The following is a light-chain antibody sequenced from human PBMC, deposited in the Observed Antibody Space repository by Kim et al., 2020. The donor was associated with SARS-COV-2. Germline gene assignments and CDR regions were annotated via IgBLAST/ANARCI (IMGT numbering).Light chain of an antibody. CDR1: QGISNY. CDR3: QKYNTAPWT. V-gene: IGKV1-27*01. CDR2: AAS. J-gene: IGKJ1*01. Sequence: ASVGDGVTISCRASQGISNYLAWYQQKPGQAPKLLIYAASALQFGVSSRFNGSGSGTDFTLTISDLQPEDVATYYCQKYNTAPWTLGHGTKVDIK.